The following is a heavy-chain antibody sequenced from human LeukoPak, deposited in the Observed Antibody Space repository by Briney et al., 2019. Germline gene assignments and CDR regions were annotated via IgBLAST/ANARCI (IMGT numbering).Heavy chain of an antibody. D-gene: IGHD6-19*01. Sequence: AGGSLRLSCAASGXTFSSYGMHWVRQAPGKGLEWVAVIWYDGSNKYYADSVKGRFTISRDNSKNTLYLQMNSLRAEDTAVYYCARDHSSGWYSDYFGYWGQGTLVTVSS. CDR2: IWYDGSNK. CDR3: ARDHSSGWYSDYFGY. CDR1: GXTFSSYG. V-gene: IGHV3-33*01. J-gene: IGHJ4*02.